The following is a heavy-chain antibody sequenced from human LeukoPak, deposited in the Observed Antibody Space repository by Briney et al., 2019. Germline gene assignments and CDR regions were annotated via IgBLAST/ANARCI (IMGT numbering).Heavy chain of an antibody. CDR1: GYTFTGYY. J-gene: IGHJ6*02. D-gene: IGHD2-2*01. CDR3: ARICVVVPAARVCYYGMDV. Sequence: ASVKVSCKASGYTFTGYYMHWVRQAPGQGLEWMGWINPNSGGTNYAQKFQGRVTMTRDTSISTAYLELSRLRSDDTDVYYCARICVVVPAARVCYYGMDVWGQGTTVTVSS. CDR2: INPNSGGT. V-gene: IGHV1-2*02.